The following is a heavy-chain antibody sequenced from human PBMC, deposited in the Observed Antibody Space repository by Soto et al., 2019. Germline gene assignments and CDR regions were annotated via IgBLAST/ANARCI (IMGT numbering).Heavy chain of an antibody. CDR3: AKKYRGTSPFDY. Sequence: GVSLRLSWAASAFTFSIYAMAWVRQAPGKGLEWVSSSGGSGDGISFADSVAGRLTISRDNSQNTLYLKMDSLRAEDKGIYYCAKKYRGTSPFDYWGQGTLVTVSS. D-gene: IGHD1-26*01. V-gene: IGHV3-23*01. J-gene: IGHJ4*02. CDR2: SGGSGDGI. CDR1: AFTFSIYA.